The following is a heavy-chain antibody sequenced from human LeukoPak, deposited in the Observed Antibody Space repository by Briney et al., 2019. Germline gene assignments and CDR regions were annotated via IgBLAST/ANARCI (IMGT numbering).Heavy chain of an antibody. CDR1: GGSISSGEYY. CDR3: ARDLGVHDAFDI. J-gene: IGHJ3*02. Sequence: SETLSLTCTVSGGSISSGEYYWSWIRQPPGKGLEWIGYIYYSGSTYYNPSLRSRVTISVDTSKNQFSLKLSSVTAADTAVYYCARDLGVHDAFDIWGQGTMVTVSS. V-gene: IGHV4-30-4*01. CDR2: IYYSGST. D-gene: IGHD3-16*01.